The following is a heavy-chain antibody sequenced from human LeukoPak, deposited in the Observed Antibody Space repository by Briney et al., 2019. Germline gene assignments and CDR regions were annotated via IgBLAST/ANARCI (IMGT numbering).Heavy chain of an antibody. CDR1: GGTFSSYA. Sequence: SVKVSCKASGGTFSSYAISWVRQAPGQGLEWMGGIIPIFGTANYAQKFQGRVTITADESTSTAYMELSSLRSEDTAVYYCARALSYCSGGSCYSVHLYGQYYFDYWGQGTLVTVSS. CDR2: IIPIFGTA. V-gene: IGHV1-69*13. D-gene: IGHD2-15*01. J-gene: IGHJ4*02. CDR3: ARALSYCSGGSCYSVHLYGQYYFDY.